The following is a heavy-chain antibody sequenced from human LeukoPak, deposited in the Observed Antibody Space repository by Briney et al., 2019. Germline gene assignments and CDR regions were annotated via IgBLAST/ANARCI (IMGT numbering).Heavy chain of an antibody. CDR2: ISGSGGST. Sequence: GGPLRLSCAASGFTFSSYAMSWVRQAPGKGLEWVSAISGSGGSTYYADSVKGRFTISRDNSKNTLYLQMNSLRAEDTAVYYCATYRQVLLPFESWGQGTLVTVSS. D-gene: IGHD2-8*02. J-gene: IGHJ4*02. V-gene: IGHV3-23*01. CDR3: ATYRQVLLPFES. CDR1: GFTFSSYA.